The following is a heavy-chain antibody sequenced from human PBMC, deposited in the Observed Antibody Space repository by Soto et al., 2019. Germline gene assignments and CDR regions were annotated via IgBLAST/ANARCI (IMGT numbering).Heavy chain of an antibody. CDR2: INHSGST. J-gene: IGHJ4*02. D-gene: IGHD3-10*01. V-gene: IGHV4-34*01. Sequence: SETLSLTCAVYGGSFSGYYWSWIRQPPGKGLEWIGEINHSGSTNYNPSLKSRVTISVDTSKNQFSLKLSSVTAADTAVYYCARGGVYGSGKLLDYWGQGTLVTSPQ. CDR3: ARGGVYGSGKLLDY. CDR1: GGSFSGYY.